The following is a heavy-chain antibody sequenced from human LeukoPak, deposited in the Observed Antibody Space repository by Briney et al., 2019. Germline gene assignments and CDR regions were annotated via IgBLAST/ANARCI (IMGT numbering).Heavy chain of an antibody. D-gene: IGHD3-22*01. CDR3: ARGIYYDSSGYYFDY. Sequence: SETLSLTCAVYGGSFSDYYWSWIRQPPGKGLEWIGYIYYSGSTYYNPSLKSRVTISVDTSKNQFSLKLSSVTAADTAVYYCARGIYYDSSGYYFDYWGQGTLVTVSS. CDR2: IYYSGST. V-gene: IGHV4-30-4*01. CDR1: GGSFSDYY. J-gene: IGHJ4*02.